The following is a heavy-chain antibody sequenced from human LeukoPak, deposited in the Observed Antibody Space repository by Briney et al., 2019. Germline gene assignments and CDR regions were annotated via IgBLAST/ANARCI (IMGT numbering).Heavy chain of an antibody. V-gene: IGHV4-39*07. D-gene: IGHD4-11*01. CDR2: IYYSGST. J-gene: IGHJ4*02. CDR3: ARDYSNYGRDY. CDR1: GGSISSSSYY. Sequence: SEILSLTCTVSGGSISSSSYYWGWIRQPPGKGLEWIGSIYYSGSTYYNPSLKSRVTISVDTSKNQFSLKLSSVTAADTAVYYCARDYSNYGRDYWGQGTLVTVSS.